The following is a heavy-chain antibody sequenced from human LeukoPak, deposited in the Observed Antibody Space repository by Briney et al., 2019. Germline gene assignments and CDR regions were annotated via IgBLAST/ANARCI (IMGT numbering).Heavy chain of an antibody. D-gene: IGHD6-13*01. V-gene: IGHV3-53*05. Sequence: PGGSLRLSCAVSGFAVGDNYMSWVRQAPGKGLEWVSVIYAGGSKEYADSVKGRFTISRDNSKNTLYLQMNSLRAEDTAVYYCANAGRDSSSTISCGMDVWGQGTTVTVSS. J-gene: IGHJ6*02. CDR1: GFAVGDNY. CDR3: ANAGRDSSSTISCGMDV. CDR2: IYAGGSK.